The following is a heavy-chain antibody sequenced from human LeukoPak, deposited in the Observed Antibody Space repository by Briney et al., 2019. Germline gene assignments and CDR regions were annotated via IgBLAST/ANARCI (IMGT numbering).Heavy chain of an antibody. CDR3: ARDRASYGSGSYYSFGWFDP. J-gene: IGHJ5*02. CDR2: IYHSGST. CDR1: GGSISSGGYS. D-gene: IGHD3-10*01. V-gene: IGHV4-30-2*01. Sequence: PSQTLSLTCAVSGGSISSGGYSWSWIRQPPGKGLEWIGYIYHSGSTYYNPSLKSRVTISVDRSKNQFSLKLSSVTAADTAVYYCARDRASYGSGSYYSFGWFDPLGPGNPGHRLL.